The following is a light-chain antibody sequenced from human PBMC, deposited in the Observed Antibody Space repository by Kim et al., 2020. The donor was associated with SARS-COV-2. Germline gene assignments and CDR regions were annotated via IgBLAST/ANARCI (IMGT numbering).Light chain of an antibody. CDR2: AAS. Sequence: AVGDRVTITCRASQNINTFLNWYQQIPGKAPRLLIYAASSLHSGVPSRFSGSGSGTAFTLTIASLQPEDIATYYCQQSYSTPSYTFGQGTKVDIK. J-gene: IGKJ2*01. V-gene: IGKV1-39*01. CDR1: QNINTF. CDR3: QQSYSTPSYT.